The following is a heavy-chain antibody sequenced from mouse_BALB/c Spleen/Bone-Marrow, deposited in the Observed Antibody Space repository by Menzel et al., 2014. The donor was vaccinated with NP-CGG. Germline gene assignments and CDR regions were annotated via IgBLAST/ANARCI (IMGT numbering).Heavy chain of an antibody. Sequence: EVQLVESGGGLVQPGGSLKLSCAASGFDFSRYWMSWVRQAPGKGLEWIGEINPDSSTINYTPSLKDKFIISRDNAKNTLYLQVSKVRSEDTALYYCARPGGPTMIPQAWFAYWGQGTLVTVSA. V-gene: IGHV4-1*02. CDR1: GFDFSRYW. CDR2: INPDSSTI. D-gene: IGHD2-4*01. J-gene: IGHJ3*01. CDR3: ARPGGPTMIPQAWFAY.